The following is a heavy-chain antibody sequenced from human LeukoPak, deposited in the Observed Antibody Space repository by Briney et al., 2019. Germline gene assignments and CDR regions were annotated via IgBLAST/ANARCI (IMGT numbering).Heavy chain of an antibody. CDR1: GDSVSSNCGA. Sequence: SQTLSLTCAISGDSVSSNCGAWNWIRQSPSRGLEWLGRTYYRSKWYNDYAVSVKSRVTINPDTSKNQFSLQLTSVTPEDTAVYYCARSSPRYADYWGQGTLVTVSS. D-gene: IGHD6-6*01. CDR3: ARSSPRYADY. J-gene: IGHJ4*02. CDR2: TYYRSKWYN. V-gene: IGHV6-1*01.